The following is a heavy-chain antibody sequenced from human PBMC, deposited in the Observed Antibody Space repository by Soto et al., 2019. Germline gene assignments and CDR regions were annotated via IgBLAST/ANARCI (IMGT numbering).Heavy chain of an antibody. J-gene: IGHJ4*01. CDR3: ARQSYDSSVYYLKYYFDF. Sequence: SETLSLTCTVSGGSISSYYWSWIRQPPGKGLEVIGYISYSGSTNYNPSLKSRVTISVDTSKNQFSLKLTSVTAADTAVYYCARQSYDSSVYYLKYYFDFWGHGTLVTVSS. D-gene: IGHD3-22*01. CDR2: ISYSGST. CDR1: GGSISSYY. V-gene: IGHV4-59*01.